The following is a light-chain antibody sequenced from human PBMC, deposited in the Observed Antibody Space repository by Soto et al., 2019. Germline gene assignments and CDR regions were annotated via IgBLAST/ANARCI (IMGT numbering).Light chain of an antibody. Sequence: DIQMTQSPSSVSASVGDRVTITCRASQGIISWLAWYQQKPGKAPKLLIYAASSLQSGVPSRFSGSGSGTDFTLTISSLQPEDFATYYCQQANSFPPRLTFGPGTKVDIK. CDR3: QQANSFPPRLT. V-gene: IGKV1-12*01. CDR1: QGIISW. J-gene: IGKJ3*01. CDR2: AAS.